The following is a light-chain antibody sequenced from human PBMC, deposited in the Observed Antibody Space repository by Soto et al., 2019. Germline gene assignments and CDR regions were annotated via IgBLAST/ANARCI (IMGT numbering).Light chain of an antibody. CDR1: QTISSW. Sequence: IQMTQSPSTLSGSVGDRVTITCRASQTISSWLAWYQQKPGKSPKLLTYKASTLKSGVPSRFSGSGSSTAYTLTISSLQPEDFATSFCQQTYSYPWTFGQGTKVDIK. CDR2: KAS. V-gene: IGKV1-5*03. J-gene: IGKJ1*01. CDR3: QQTYSYPWT.